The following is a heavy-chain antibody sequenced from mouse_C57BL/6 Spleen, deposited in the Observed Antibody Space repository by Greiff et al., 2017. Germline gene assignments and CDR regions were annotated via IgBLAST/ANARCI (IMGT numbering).Heavy chain of an antibody. D-gene: IGHD2-4*01. V-gene: IGHV1-54*01. CDR2: INPGSGGT. CDR3: ARDDYDGFAY. J-gene: IGHJ3*01. Sequence: QVQLQQPGAELVRPGTSVKVSCKASGYAFTNYLIEWVKQRPGQGLEWIGVINPGSGGTNYNEKFKGKATLTADKSSSTAYMQLSSLTSEDSAVYFCARDDYDGFAYGGQGTLVTVSA. CDR1: GYAFTNYL.